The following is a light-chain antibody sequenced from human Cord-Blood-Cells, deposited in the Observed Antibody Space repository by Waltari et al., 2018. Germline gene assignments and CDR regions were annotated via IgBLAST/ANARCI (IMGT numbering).Light chain of an antibody. Sequence: EIVLTQSPATLSLSPGERVTLSGSASQSVSSYLAWYQQKPGQAPRLLIYDASNRAAGIPARFSGSGSGTDFTLTISSLAPEDFAVYYCQQRSNWPYTFGQGTKLEIK. CDR2: DAS. CDR1: QSVSSY. CDR3: QQRSNWPYT. J-gene: IGKJ2*01. V-gene: IGKV3-11*01.